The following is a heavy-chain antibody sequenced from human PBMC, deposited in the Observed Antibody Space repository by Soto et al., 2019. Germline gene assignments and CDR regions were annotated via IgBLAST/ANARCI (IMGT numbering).Heavy chain of an antibody. V-gene: IGHV4-4*02. CDR1: GDSISSSNW. CDR3: ARARQYCSSTSCYLDH. J-gene: IGHJ5*02. CDR2: IHHSGNT. D-gene: IGHD2-2*01. Sequence: TSETLSLTCGVSGDSISSSNWWNWVRQPPGKGLEWIGEIHHSGNTNYNPSLKSRVTISVDKSKNQFSLNLNSVIAADTAVYYCARARQYCSSTSCYLDHWGQGTLVTVSS.